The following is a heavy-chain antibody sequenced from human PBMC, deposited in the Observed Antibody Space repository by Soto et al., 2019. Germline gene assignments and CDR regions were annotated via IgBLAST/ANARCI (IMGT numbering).Heavy chain of an antibody. CDR1: GFTFSSYW. CDR2: IKQDGSEK. CDR3: AREGADILTGYSVWAFDI. V-gene: IGHV3-7*01. J-gene: IGHJ3*02. D-gene: IGHD3-9*01. Sequence: GGSLRLSCAASGFTFSSYWMSWVRQAPGKGLEWVANIKQDGSEKYYVESVKGRFTISRDNAKNSLYLQMNSLRAEDTAVYYCAREGADILTGYSVWAFDIWGQGTMVTVSS.